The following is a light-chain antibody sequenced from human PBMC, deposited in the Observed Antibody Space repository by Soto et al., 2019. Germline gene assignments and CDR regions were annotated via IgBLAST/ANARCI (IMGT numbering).Light chain of an antibody. J-gene: IGKJ5*01. CDR1: QSISSY. CDR3: QKSYSTPLT. CDR2: AAS. Sequence: DIQMTQSPSSLSASVGDRVTITCRASQSISSYLNWYQQKPGKAPKLLIYAASSLQSGVPSRFSGSGSGTDFTLTISSLQPEDFATYCCQKSYSTPLTFGQGTRLEIK. V-gene: IGKV1-39*01.